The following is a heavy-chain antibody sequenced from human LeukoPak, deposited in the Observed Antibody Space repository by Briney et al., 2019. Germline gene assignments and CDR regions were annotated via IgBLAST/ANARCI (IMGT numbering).Heavy chain of an antibody. CDR1: GFTFRSYR. D-gene: IGHD3-22*01. CDR2: ISSSSSYI. V-gene: IGHV3-21*01. CDR3: ARDLSGDYDSSEIDY. Sequence: GGSLRLSCAGSGFTFRSYRMNWVLQAPGNGLEWISSISSSSSYIYYADSVKGRFTISRDNAKNSMYLQMKSLRAEDTAVYYCARDLSGDYDSSEIDYWGQGTLVTVSS. J-gene: IGHJ4*02.